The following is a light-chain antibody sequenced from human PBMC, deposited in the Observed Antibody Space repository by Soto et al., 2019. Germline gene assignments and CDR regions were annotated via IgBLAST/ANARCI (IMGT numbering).Light chain of an antibody. J-gene: IGLJ2*01. CDR3: QTWGTGVVL. Sequence: QLVLTQSPSASASLGASVKLTCTLSSGHSSYAIAWHQQQPQKGPRYLMKVDSDGSHIKGDGIPDRFSGSSSGAERYLTISSLQSEDEADYYCQTWGTGVVLIGGGTKLTVL. V-gene: IGLV4-69*01. CDR1: SGHSSYA. CDR2: VDSDGSH.